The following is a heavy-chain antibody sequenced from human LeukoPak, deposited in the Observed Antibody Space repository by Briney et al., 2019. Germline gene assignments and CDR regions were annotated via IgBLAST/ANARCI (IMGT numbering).Heavy chain of an antibody. D-gene: IGHD2/OR15-2a*01. CDR3: VSFYETY. Sequence: GGSLRLSCAASGNYWMHWVRQAPGKGLMWVSHINSDGSWTSYADSVKGRFTISKDNAKNTVYLQMNSLRAEDTAVYYCVSFYETYWGRGTLVTVSS. V-gene: IGHV3-74*01. J-gene: IGHJ4*02. CDR1: GNYW. CDR2: INSDGSWT.